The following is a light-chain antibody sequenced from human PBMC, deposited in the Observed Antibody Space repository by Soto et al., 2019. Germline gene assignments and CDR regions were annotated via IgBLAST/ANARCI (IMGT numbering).Light chain of an antibody. J-gene: IGKJ2*01. CDR3: MQATQYSPYT. CDR2: KVS. V-gene: IGKV2-24*01. Sequence: DIVLTQNPLSSPVTLGQPASISCRSSQSLVHSDGNTYLSWLHQRPGQTPRLLIYKVSNRFSGVPGRGSGSGAGTDFTLKISRVEAEDVGVYYCMQATQYSPYTFGQGTKLEIK. CDR1: QSLVHSDGNTY.